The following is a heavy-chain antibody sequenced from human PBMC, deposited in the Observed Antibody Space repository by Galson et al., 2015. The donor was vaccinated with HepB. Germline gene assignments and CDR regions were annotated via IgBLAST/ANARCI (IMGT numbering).Heavy chain of an antibody. D-gene: IGHD6-13*01. V-gene: IGHV3-21*01. J-gene: IGHJ4*02. CDR3: ARGEGSAAGHY. CDR2: ISSSSSYI. Sequence: SLRLSCAASGFTFSSYAMNWVRQAPGKGLEWVSSISSSSSYIYYADSVKGRFTISRDNAKNSLYLQMNSLRAEDTAVYYCARGEGSAAGHYWGQGTLVTVSS. CDR1: GFTFSSYA.